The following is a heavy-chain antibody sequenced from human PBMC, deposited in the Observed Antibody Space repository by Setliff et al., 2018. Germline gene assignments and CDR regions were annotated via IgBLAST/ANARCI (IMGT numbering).Heavy chain of an antibody. V-gene: IGHV3-23*01. Sequence: GGSLRLSCAASGFTFSIYAMSWVRQAPGKGLEWVSAIRGDSGSTYYADSVKGRVTISRDNSKNTVYLQLNSLRADDTAVYYCARPGRSNYWDSFDYWGQGTLVTVSS. D-gene: IGHD3-10*01. J-gene: IGHJ4*02. CDR3: ARPGRSNYWDSFDY. CDR2: IRGDSGST. CDR1: GFTFSIYA.